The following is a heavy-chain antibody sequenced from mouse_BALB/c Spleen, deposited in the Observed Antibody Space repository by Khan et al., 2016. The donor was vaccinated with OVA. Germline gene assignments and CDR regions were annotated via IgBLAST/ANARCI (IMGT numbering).Heavy chain of an antibody. CDR1: GYTFTSYW. Sequence: DLVKPGTSVKLSCKASGYTFTSYWTNWIKQRPGQGLEWIGRIGPGSSNTYYNEMFKGKAALTVDTSSTTAYIQFSSLSSEDSAVYFCARENYYGRYYYAMDYWGQGTSVTVSS. CDR2: IGPGSSNT. D-gene: IGHD1-1*01. CDR3: ARENYYGRYYYAMDY. J-gene: IGHJ4*01. V-gene: IGHV1S41*01.